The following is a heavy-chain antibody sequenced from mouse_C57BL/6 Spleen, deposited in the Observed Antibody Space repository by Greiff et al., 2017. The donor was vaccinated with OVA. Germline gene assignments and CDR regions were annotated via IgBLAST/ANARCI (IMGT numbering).Heavy chain of an antibody. CDR2: LNYDGSST. CDR3: AREGTTVVATGAMDY. CDR1: GFTFSDYY. D-gene: IGHD1-1*01. V-gene: IGHV5-16*01. Sequence: DVQLVESEGGLVQPGSSMKLSCTASGFTFSDYYMAWVRQVPEKGLEWVANLNYDGSSTYYLDSLQSRFIISRDNAKNILYLQMISLKSEDTAMYDCAREGTTVVATGAMDYWGQGTSVTVSS. J-gene: IGHJ4*01.